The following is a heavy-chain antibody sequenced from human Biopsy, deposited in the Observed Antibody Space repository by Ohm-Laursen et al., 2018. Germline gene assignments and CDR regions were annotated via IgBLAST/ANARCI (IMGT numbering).Heavy chain of an antibody. D-gene: IGHD4-23*01. Sequence: TLSLTCTVSGGSVSSGGFYWSWIRQHPGKGLEWIGYIYYSGTTYYNPSLKSLVTISVDTSKNQFSLKLNSVTAADTAVCYCARRPYGGTRYWYFYLWGRGTLVTVSS. CDR2: IYYSGTT. V-gene: IGHV4-31*01. CDR1: GGSVSSGGFY. J-gene: IGHJ2*01. CDR3: ARRPYGGTRYWYFYL.